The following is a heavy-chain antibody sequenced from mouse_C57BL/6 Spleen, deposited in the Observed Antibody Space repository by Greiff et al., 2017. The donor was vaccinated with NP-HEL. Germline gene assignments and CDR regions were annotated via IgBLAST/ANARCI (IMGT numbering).Heavy chain of an antibody. CDR2: IDPSDSYT. D-gene: IGHD1-1*01. Sequence: VQLQQPGAELVMPGASVKLSCKASGYTFTSYWMHWVKQRPGQGLEWIGEIDPSDSYTNYNQKFKGKSTLTVDKSSSTAYMQLSSLTSEDSAVYYCARRTTVVPRGYYFDYWGQGTTLTVSS. CDR1: GYTFTSYW. CDR3: ARRTTVVPRGYYFDY. V-gene: IGHV1-69*01. J-gene: IGHJ2*01.